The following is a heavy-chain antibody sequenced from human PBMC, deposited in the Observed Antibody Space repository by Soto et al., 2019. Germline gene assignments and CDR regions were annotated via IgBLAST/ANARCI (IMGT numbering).Heavy chain of an antibody. D-gene: IGHD3-10*01. V-gene: IGHV4-34*01. CDR3: ARVRKTMVRGVIRHYYFDY. CDR2: INHSGST. CDR1: GGSFSGYY. Sequence: QVQLQQWGAGLLKPSETLSLTCAVYGGSFSGYYWSWIRQPPGKGLEWIGEINHSGSTNYNPSLKGRVTISVDTSKNQLSLKLSSVTAADTAVYYCARVRKTMVRGVIRHYYFDYWGQGTLVTVSS. J-gene: IGHJ4*02.